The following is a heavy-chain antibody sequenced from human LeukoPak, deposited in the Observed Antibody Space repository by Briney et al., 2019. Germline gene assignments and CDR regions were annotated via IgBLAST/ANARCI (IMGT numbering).Heavy chain of an antibody. Sequence: SETLSLTCAVYVDSFSGYYWSWIRQPPGKGMEWIGEIHHSGSTNYHPSLKSRVSMSVDTSKNQFSLKLSSVTAADTAVYYCARVSGNYYRIDYWGRGTPVTVPT. CDR3: ARVSGNYYRIDY. CDR2: IHHSGST. CDR1: VDSFSGYY. V-gene: IGHV4-34*01. J-gene: IGHJ4*02. D-gene: IGHD1-26*01.